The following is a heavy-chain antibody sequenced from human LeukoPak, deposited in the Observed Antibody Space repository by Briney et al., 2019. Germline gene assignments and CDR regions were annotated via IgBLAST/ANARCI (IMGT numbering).Heavy chain of an antibody. J-gene: IGHJ4*02. CDR2: ISGSDDKT. V-gene: IGHV3-23*01. D-gene: IGHD6-19*01. CDR3: AKDSHPPRSGMSFYFDY. CDR1: GFTFSSYA. Sequence: PGGSLRLSCSASGFTFSSYAVSWVRQAPGKGLEWVSVISGSDDKTFYADSVKGRFTISRDNSKNTLYLQMSSLRAEDTAVYYCAKDSHPPRSGMSFYFDYWGQGTLVSVSS.